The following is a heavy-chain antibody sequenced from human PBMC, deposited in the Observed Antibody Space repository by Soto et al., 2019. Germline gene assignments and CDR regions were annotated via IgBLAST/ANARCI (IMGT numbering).Heavy chain of an antibody. D-gene: IGHD2-15*01. Sequence: QVQLVESGGGVVQPGRSLRLSCTGSGFTFSSYGMHWVRQAPGKGLEWVAVISYDGTNKYYADSAKGRFTISRDNSKNTLYLQMNSLRAEDTAVYSCAILGYCSGGGCYSGFGYWGQGTLVTVSS. V-gene: IGHV3-30*03. CDR2: ISYDGTNK. CDR3: AILGYCSGGGCYSGFGY. J-gene: IGHJ4*02. CDR1: GFTFSSYG.